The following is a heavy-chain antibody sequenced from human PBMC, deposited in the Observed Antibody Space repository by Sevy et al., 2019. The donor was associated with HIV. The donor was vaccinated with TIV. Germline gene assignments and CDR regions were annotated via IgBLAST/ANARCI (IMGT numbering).Heavy chain of an antibody. D-gene: IGHD6-19*01. V-gene: IGHV3-9*01. CDR3: AKDNTLAVAGAFDF. CDR1: GFTFDDYA. CDR2: ISWNSNNI. Sequence: GGSLRLSCAASGFTFDDYAMHWARQVPGKGLEWVAGISWNSNNIGQADSVKGRFTISRDNGKKSVHLQMNSLRAEDTALYYCAKDNTLAVAGAFDFWGHGTMVTVSS. J-gene: IGHJ3*01.